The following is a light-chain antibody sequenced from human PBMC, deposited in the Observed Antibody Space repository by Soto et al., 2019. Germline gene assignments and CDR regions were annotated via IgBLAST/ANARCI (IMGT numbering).Light chain of an antibody. J-gene: IGLJ2*01. CDR1: NIVGKS. CDR2: DDT. Sequence: SYVLTQPPSVSVAPGQTARLTCGGNNIVGKSVHWYQQRPGQGPVLVVYDDTDRPSGIPERFSGSNSGNTATLVISRVEAGDEADYYCQVWDSSSDHVVFGGGTKVTVL. CDR3: QVWDSSSDHVV. V-gene: IGLV3-21*02.